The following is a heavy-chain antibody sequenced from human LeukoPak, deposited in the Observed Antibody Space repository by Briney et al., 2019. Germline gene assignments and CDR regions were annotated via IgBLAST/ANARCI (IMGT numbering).Heavy chain of an antibody. Sequence: SETLSLTCTVSNGSLNNYYWAWIRQPPGKELEWIGYVYYSGSTNYNPSLKSRVTMSVDTSTNEFSLQLTSVTAADTAVYFCAGEIQGRGACYFDHWGQGKLVTVSS. D-gene: IGHD3-10*01. J-gene: IGHJ4*03. CDR1: NGSLNNYY. CDR2: VYYSGST. V-gene: IGHV4-59*01. CDR3: AGEIQGRGACYFDH.